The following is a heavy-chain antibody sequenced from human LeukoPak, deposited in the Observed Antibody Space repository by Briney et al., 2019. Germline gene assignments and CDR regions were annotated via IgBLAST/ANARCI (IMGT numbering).Heavy chain of an antibody. Sequence: PSETLSLTCTVSGGSISSYYWSRIRQPAGKGLEWIGRIYTSGSTNYNPSLKSRVTMSVDTSKNQFSLKLSSVTAADTAVYYCASPGVATTSDAFDIWGQGTMVTVSS. V-gene: IGHV4-4*07. D-gene: IGHD5-12*01. CDR3: ASPGVATTSDAFDI. CDR2: IYTSGST. J-gene: IGHJ3*02. CDR1: GGSISSYY.